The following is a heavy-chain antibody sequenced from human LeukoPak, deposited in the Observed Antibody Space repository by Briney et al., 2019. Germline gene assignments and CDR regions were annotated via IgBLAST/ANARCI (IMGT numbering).Heavy chain of an antibody. CDR3: TRTASCGGDCYRHFDY. CDR2: ISSSSSYI. D-gene: IGHD2-21*01. J-gene: IGHJ4*02. Sequence: PGGSLRLSCAASGFTFSSYSMNWIRQAPGKGLAWVSSISSSSSYIYYADSVKGRFTISRDNAKNSLYLQMNSLRAEDTAVYYCTRTASCGGDCYRHFDYWGQGALVTVSS. CDR1: GFTFSSYS. V-gene: IGHV3-21*01.